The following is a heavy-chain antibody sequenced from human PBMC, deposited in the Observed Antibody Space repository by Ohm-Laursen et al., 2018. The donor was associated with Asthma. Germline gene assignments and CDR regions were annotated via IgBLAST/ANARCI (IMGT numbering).Heavy chain of an antibody. CDR3: ARKAGSCISRTCYSLDF. CDR1: GGTFTNYV. J-gene: IGHJ4*02. Sequence: SPVKVSCKSSGGTFTNYVIGWVRQAPGQGLEWMGGINFVFGTTTYPQKFQDRVTITADDSTSTVYMELSSLRSEDTAVYYCARKAGSCISRTCYSLDFWGQGTLVTVSS. CDR2: INFVFGTT. V-gene: IGHV1-69*01. D-gene: IGHD2-2*01.